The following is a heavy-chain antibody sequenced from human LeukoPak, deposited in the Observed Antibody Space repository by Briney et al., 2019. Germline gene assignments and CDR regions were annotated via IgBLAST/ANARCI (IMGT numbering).Heavy chain of an antibody. Sequence: GGSLRLSCAASGFTFSSYSMNWVRQAPGKGLEWVSSISSSSSYIYYADSVKGRFTISRDNVKNSLYLQMNSLRAEDTAVYYCARLALSYCSGGSCYSYGMDVWGQGTTVTVSS. CDR3: ARLALSYCSGGSCYSYGMDV. CDR2: ISSSSSYI. V-gene: IGHV3-21*01. D-gene: IGHD2-15*01. CDR1: GFTFSSYS. J-gene: IGHJ6*02.